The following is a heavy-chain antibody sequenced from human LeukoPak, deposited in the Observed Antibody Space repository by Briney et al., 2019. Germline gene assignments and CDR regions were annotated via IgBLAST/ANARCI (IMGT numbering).Heavy chain of an antibody. CDR2: IYTSGST. J-gene: IGHJ4*02. D-gene: IGHD3-22*01. V-gene: IGHV4-4*07. CDR3: ARTYSSGQGAYY. Sequence: SETLSLTCTVSGGSISSYYWSWIRQPAGKGLEWIGRIYTSGSTNYNPSLKSRVTMSVDTSKNQFSLKLSSVAAADTAIYYCARTYSSGQGAYYWGQGTLVTVSS. CDR1: GGSISSYY.